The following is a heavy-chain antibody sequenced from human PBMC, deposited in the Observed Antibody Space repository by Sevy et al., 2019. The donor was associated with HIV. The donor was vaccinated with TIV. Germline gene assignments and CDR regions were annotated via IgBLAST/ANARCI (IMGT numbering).Heavy chain of an antibody. CDR1: GDSISSNNFY. V-gene: IGHV4-39*02. J-gene: IGHJ4*01. CDR3: AREAVALDY. CDR2: IYYTGST. Sequence: SEILSLTCTVSGDSISSNNFYWGWVRQPPEKGLEWIGSIYYTGSTYYNPSLKSRVTISVDTSKNQFSLKLTSVTAADTAVYYCAREAVALDYWGQGTLVTVSS. D-gene: IGHD6-19*01.